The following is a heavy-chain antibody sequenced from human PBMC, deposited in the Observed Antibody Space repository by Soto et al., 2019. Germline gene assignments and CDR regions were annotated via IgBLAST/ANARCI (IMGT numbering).Heavy chain of an antibody. J-gene: IGHJ6*03. CDR2: IYYSGST. Sequence: PSETLSLTCTVSGGSISSYYWSWIRQPPGKGLEWIGYIYYSGSTNYNPSLKSRVTISVDTSKNQFSLKLSSVTAADTAVYYCARRLVGINQGYYYYYMDVWGRGSSVTVSS. CDR3: ARRLVGINQGYYYYYMDV. V-gene: IGHV4-59*08. CDR1: GGSISSYY. D-gene: IGHD2-21*01.